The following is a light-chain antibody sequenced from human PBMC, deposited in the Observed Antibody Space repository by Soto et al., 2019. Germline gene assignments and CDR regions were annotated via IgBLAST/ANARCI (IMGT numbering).Light chain of an antibody. J-gene: IGKJ3*01. V-gene: IGKV1-39*01. CDR2: AAS. Sequence: DIQMTQSPSTLSGSVGDRVAMTCRASQTISSWLAWYQQKPGKAPKLLIYAASGLQSGVPSRFSGSGSGTDYSLTISSLQPEDFATYYCQQSYSNPISFGPGTKVDIK. CDR3: QQSYSNPIS. CDR1: QTISSW.